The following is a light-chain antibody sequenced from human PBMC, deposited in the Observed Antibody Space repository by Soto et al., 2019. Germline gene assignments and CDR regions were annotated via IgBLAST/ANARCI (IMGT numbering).Light chain of an antibody. CDR2: EVS. Sequence: SALTQPASVSGSPGLSITISCSGTSNDVGGYDYVSWYRQHPDRAPRLLIYEVSNRPSGISDRFSGSRSGNTASLTISGLQADDEADYYFASYTVSGTLIFGGGTKLTVL. J-gene: IGLJ2*01. V-gene: IGLV2-14*01. CDR1: SNDVGGYDY. CDR3: ASYTVSGTLI.